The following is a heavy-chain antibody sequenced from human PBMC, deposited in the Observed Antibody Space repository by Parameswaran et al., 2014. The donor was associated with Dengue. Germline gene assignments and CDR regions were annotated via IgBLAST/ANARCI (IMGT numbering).Heavy chain of an antibody. D-gene: IGHD6-19*01. CDR3: ARGLIAVAGAFDI. V-gene: IGHV4-34*01. J-gene: IGHJ3*02. CDR2: INHSGST. Sequence: VRQMPGKGLEWIGEINHSGSTNYNPSLKSRVTISVDTSKNQFSLKLSSVTAADTAVYYCARGLIAVAGAFDIWGQGTMVTVSS.